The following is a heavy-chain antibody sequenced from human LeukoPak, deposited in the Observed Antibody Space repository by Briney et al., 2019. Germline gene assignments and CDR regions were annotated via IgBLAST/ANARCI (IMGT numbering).Heavy chain of an antibody. V-gene: IGHV1-24*01. CDR1: GYTLIELS. J-gene: IGHJ4*02. CDR3: ATDYSGGYQQFDY. D-gene: IGHD1-26*01. CDR2: FDPEDGET. Sequence: ASVKVSCKASGYTLIELSMHWVRQAPGKGLEWMGGFDPEDGETIYAQKFQGRVTMTEDPSTDTAYMELSSLRSADTAVYYCATDYSGGYQQFDYWGQGTLVTVSS.